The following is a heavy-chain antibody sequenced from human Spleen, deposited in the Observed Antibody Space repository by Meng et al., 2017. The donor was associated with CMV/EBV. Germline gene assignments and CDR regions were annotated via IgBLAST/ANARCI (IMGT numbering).Heavy chain of an antibody. CDR1: GFIFSSYW. Sequence: GGSLRLSCAASGFIFSSYWMHWVRQAPGKGLEWVAFIRFDGSYKSYADSVKGRFTISRDNSKNTLYLQMSSLRAEDTAVYYCAKSLSSNWYAFGYWGQGTLVTVSS. J-gene: IGHJ4*02. V-gene: IGHV3-30*02. CDR2: IRFDGSYK. D-gene: IGHD6-13*01. CDR3: AKSLSSNWYAFGY.